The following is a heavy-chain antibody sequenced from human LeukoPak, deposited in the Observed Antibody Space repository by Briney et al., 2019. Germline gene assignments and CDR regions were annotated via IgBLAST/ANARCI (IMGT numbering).Heavy chain of an antibody. J-gene: IGHJ4*02. Sequence: GGSLRLSCAASGFTFSNVYMSWVRQAPGKGLEWVGRIKTKTDGGATDYAAPVKGRFTISRDDSKNTLYLQMNSLKTEDTAVYYCTLIVVVISGDYWGQGTLVTVSS. V-gene: IGHV3-15*01. CDR2: IKTKTDGGAT. D-gene: IGHD3-22*01. CDR3: TLIVVVISGDY. CDR1: GFTFSNVY.